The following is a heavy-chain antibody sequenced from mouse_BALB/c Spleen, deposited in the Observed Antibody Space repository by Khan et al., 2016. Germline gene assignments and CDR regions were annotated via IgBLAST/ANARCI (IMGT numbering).Heavy chain of an antibody. CDR2: IDPENGDT. Sequence: VQLQQSGAELVRSGASVKLSCTASGFNIKDYYMHWVKQRPEQGLEWIGWIDPENGDTEYVPKFQGKAIMTADTSSNTAYLQLSSLTSEDTAVYYCKVVTVVAHFDCWGAGTTVTVSS. CDR3: KVVTVVAHFDC. D-gene: IGHD1-1*01. J-gene: IGHJ1*01. V-gene: IGHV14-4*02. CDR1: GFNIKDYY.